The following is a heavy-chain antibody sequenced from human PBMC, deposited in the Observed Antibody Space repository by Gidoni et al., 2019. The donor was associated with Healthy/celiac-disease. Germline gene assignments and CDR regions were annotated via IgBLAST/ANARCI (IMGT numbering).Heavy chain of an antibody. CDR2: IYHSGST. V-gene: IGHV4-38-2*02. CDR3: ARVAGRYYGSGSFLGWDYGMDV. CDR1: GYSISSGYY. D-gene: IGHD3-10*01. Sequence: QVQLQESGPGLVKPSETLSLTCTVSGYSISSGYYWGWIRQPPGKGLEWIGSIYHSGSTYYNPSLKSRVTISVDTSKNQFSLKLSSVTAADTAVYYCARVAGRYYGSGSFLGWDYGMDVWGQGTTVTVSS. J-gene: IGHJ6*02.